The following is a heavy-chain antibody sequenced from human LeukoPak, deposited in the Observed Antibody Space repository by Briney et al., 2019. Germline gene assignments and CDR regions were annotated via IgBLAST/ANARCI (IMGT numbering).Heavy chain of an antibody. J-gene: IGHJ4*02. V-gene: IGHV1-18*04. Sequence: GASVKVSCKASGYTFTSYAMHWVRQAPGQRLEWMGWISAYNGNTNYAQKLQGRVTMTTDTSTSTAYMELRSLRSDDTAVYYCARDRAAMASRYFDYWGQGTLVTVSS. CDR2: ISAYNGNT. CDR1: GYTFTSYA. D-gene: IGHD5-18*01. CDR3: ARDRAAMASRYFDY.